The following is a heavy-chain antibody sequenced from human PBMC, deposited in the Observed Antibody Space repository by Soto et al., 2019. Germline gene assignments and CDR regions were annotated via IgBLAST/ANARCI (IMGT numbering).Heavy chain of an antibody. Sequence: PGESLKISCKGSGYSFTSYWIGWVRQKPGKGLEWMGRIDPSDSQTYYSPSFRGHVTISVTKSITTVFLQWSSLRASDTAMYYCSRQIYDSDTGPNFQYYFDSWGQVTPFTVSS. D-gene: IGHD3-22*01. J-gene: IGHJ4*02. CDR3: SRQIYDSDTGPNFQYYFDS. CDR2: IDPSDSQT. V-gene: IGHV5-10-1*01. CDR1: GYSFTSYW.